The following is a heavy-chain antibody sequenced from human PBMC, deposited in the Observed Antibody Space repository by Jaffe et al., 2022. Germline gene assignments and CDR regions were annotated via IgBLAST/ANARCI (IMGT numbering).Heavy chain of an antibody. Sequence: QVQLQESGPGLVKPSETLSLTCTVSGGSISSYYWSWIRQPPGKGLEWIGYIYYSGSTNYNPSLKSRVTISVDTSKNQFSLKLSSVTAADTAVYYCARATAHYDYVWGSYRDTTNWYFDLWGRGTLVTVSS. CDR1: GGSISSYY. CDR2: IYYSGST. J-gene: IGHJ2*01. D-gene: IGHD3-16*02. V-gene: IGHV4-59*01. CDR3: ARATAHYDYVWGSYRDTTNWYFDL.